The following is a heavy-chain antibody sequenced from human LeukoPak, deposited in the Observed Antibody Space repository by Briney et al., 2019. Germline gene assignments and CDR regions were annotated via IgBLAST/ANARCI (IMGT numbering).Heavy chain of an antibody. CDR2: IKSKTDGGTT. D-gene: IGHD2-21*02. V-gene: IGHV3-15*01. J-gene: IGHJ4*02. Sequence: GGSLRLSCAASGFTFSNAWMSWVRQAPGKGLEWVGRIKSKTDGGTTDYAAPVKGRFTISRDDSKNTLYLQMNSLKTEDTAVYYCTTDGSARPQSYCGGDCYFDSDYWGQGTLVTVSS. CDR1: GFTFSNAW. CDR3: TTDGSARPQSYCGGDCYFDSDY.